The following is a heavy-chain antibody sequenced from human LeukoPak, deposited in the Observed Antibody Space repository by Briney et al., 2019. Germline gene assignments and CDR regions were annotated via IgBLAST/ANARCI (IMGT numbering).Heavy chain of an antibody. V-gene: IGHV3-15*01. CDR1: GFTFSKAW. CDR3: TSGRIVRTTTADY. Sequence: PGGSLRLSCEASGFTFSKAWMSWVRQAPGKGLEWVGRFKSKTDGGTTDYAAPVNGRFTISRDDSKNTLFLQMNSLKAEDTAVYYCTSGRIVRTTTADYWGQGTLVTVSS. D-gene: IGHD1-26*01. J-gene: IGHJ4*02. CDR2: FKSKTDGGTT.